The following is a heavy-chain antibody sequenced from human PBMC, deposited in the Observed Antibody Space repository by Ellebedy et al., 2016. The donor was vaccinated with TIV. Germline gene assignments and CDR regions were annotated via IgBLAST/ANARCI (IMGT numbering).Heavy chain of an antibody. D-gene: IGHD3-10*01. CDR2: INPNSGGT. Sequence: AASVKVSCKASGYTFTGYYMHWVRQAPGQGLEWMGWINPNSGGTNYAQKFQGRVTMTRDTSISTAYMELSRLRSDDTAVYYCARDPFRAYYYGSGSYDYWGQGTLVTVSS. CDR1: GYTFTGYY. V-gene: IGHV1-2*02. CDR3: ARDPFRAYYYGSGSYDY. J-gene: IGHJ4*02.